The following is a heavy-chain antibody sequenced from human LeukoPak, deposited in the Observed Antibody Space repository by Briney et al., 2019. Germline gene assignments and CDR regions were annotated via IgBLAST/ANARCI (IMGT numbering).Heavy chain of an antibody. J-gene: IGHJ4*02. D-gene: IGHD3-22*01. CDR1: GGSFSGYY. CDR2: INHSGST. Sequence: SETLSLTCAVYGGSFSGYYWSWIRQPPGKGLEWIGEINHSGSTNYNPSLKSRVTISVDTSKNQFSLKLSSVTAADTAVYYCASVYDSSGYYPFWGQGTLVTVSP. V-gene: IGHV4-34*01. CDR3: ASVYDSSGYYPF.